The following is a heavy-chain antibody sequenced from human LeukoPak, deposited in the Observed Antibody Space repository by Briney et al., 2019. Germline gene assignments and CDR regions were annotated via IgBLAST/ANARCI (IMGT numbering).Heavy chain of an antibody. Sequence: PGEPLKISCKGSGYSFTSYWIGWVRQMSGKGLEWMGIIYPGDSDTRYSPSFQGQVTISADKSISTAYLQWSSLKASDTAMYYCARTYYDFWSGYYTPFDYWGQGTLVTVSS. CDR2: IYPGDSDT. CDR3: ARTYYDFWSGYYTPFDY. CDR1: GYSFTSYW. V-gene: IGHV5-51*01. J-gene: IGHJ4*02. D-gene: IGHD3-3*01.